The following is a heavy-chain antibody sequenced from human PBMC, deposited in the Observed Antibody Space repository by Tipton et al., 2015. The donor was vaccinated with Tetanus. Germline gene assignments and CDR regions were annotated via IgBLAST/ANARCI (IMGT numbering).Heavy chain of an antibody. D-gene: IGHD4-17*01. Sequence: SLRLSCAASGFTFSIYWMHWVRQAPGKGLVWVSRISSDGSSTSYADSVKGRITISRDNAKNTLYLQMNSLRAEDTAVYYCARDRDGDYAAFDYWGQGTLVTVSS. CDR2: ISSDGSST. V-gene: IGHV3-74*01. CDR1: GFTFSIYW. J-gene: IGHJ4*02. CDR3: ARDRDGDYAAFDY.